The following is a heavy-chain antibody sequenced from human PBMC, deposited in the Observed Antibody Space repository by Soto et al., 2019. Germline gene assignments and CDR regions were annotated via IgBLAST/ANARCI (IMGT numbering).Heavy chain of an antibody. CDR2: FDPEDGET. Sequence: ASVKVSCKVSGYTLTELAMHWVRQAPGKGLEWMGGFDPEDGETIYAQKFQGRVTMTEDTSTDTAYMELSSLRSEDTAVYYCATRLITFGGVIAKYDXWGQGTLVTVSS. D-gene: IGHD3-16*02. CDR1: GYTLTELA. J-gene: IGHJ4*02. CDR3: ATRLITFGGVIAKYDX. V-gene: IGHV1-24*01.